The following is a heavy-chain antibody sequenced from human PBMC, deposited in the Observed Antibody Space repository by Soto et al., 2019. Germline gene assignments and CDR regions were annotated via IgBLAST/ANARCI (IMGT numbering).Heavy chain of an antibody. CDR1: GGTFSSYA. J-gene: IGHJ4*02. CDR3: ARRRLAVAGPREYYFDY. V-gene: IGHV1-69*12. CDR2: IIPIFGTA. Sequence: QVQLVQSGAEVKKPGSSVKVSCKASGGTFSSYAISWVRQAPGQGLEWMGGIIPIFGTANYAQKFQGRVTITADESTSTAYMELSSLRSEDTAVYYCARRRLAVAGPREYYFDYWGQATLVTVSS. D-gene: IGHD6-19*01.